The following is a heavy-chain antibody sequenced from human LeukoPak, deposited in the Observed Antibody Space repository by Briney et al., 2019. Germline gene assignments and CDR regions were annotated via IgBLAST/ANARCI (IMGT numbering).Heavy chain of an antibody. CDR1: GYSFTSYW. CDR2: IHPDDSDT. CDR3: ARLPSDDFWPYYFDY. V-gene: IGHV5-51*01. Sequence: GESLKISCQGSGYSFTSYWIGWVRQLPGKGLELMGIIHPDDSDTRYSPSFQGQVTISADKSISTAYLQWSSLKASDTAMYYCARLPSDDFWPYYFDYWGQGTLVTVSS. D-gene: IGHD3-3*01. J-gene: IGHJ4*02.